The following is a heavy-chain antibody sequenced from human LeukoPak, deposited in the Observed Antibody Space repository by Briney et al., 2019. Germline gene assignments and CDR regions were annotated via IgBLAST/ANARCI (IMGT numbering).Heavy chain of an antibody. CDR3: ARVSGTGNPVWDY. J-gene: IGHJ4*02. Sequence: SVKVSCKASGGTFSSYAISWVRQAPGQGLEWMGRIIPILGIANYAQKFQGRVTITADKSTSTAYMELSSLRSEDTAVYYCARVSGTGNPVWDYWGQGTLVTVSS. CDR1: GGTFSSYA. CDR2: IIPILGIA. V-gene: IGHV1-69*04. D-gene: IGHD3/OR15-3a*01.